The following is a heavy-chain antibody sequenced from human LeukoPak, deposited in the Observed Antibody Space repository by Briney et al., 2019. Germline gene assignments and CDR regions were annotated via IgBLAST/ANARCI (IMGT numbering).Heavy chain of an antibody. CDR1: GYTFTGYY. D-gene: IGHD2-21*01. CDR3: ARADRLHGGPYLIGP. V-gene: IGHV1-2*02. Sequence: ASVKVSCKASGYTFTGYYMHWVRQAPGQGLEWMGWINPNSGGTNYAQKFQGRVTMTRDTSITTVYMEVSWLTSDDTAIYYCARADRLHGGPYLIGPWGQGTLVTVSS. CDR2: INPNSGGT. J-gene: IGHJ5*02.